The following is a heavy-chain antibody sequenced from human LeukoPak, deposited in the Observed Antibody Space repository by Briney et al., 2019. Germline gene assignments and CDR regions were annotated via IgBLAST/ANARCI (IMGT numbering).Heavy chain of an antibody. Sequence: GESLKISCKGSGYSFTSYWIGWVRQMPGKGLEWMGIIYPGDSDTRYSPSFQGQVTISADKSISTAYLQWSSLKASDTAMYYCARGPTDTAMDVPYFDYWGQGTLVTVSS. CDR1: GYSFTSYW. CDR3: ARGPTDTAMDVPYFDY. CDR2: IYPGDSDT. V-gene: IGHV5-51*01. J-gene: IGHJ4*02. D-gene: IGHD5-18*01.